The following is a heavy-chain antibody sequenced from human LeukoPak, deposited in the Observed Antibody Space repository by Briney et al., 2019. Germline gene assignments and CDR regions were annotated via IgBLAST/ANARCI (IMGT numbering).Heavy chain of an antibody. CDR1: GFTFSSYA. J-gene: IGHJ4*02. CDR2: ISYDGSNK. CDR3: ATTVVTRFDY. V-gene: IGHV3-30-3*01. D-gene: IGHD4-23*01. Sequence: GGSLRLSCAASGFTFSSYAMHWVRQAPGKGLEWVAVISYDGSNKYYADSVKGRFTISRDNSKNTLYLHMNSLRAEDTAVYYCATTVVTRFDYWGQGTLVTVSS.